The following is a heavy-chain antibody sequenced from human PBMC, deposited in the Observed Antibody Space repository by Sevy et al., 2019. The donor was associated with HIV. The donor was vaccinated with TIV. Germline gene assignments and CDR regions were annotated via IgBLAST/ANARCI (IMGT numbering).Heavy chain of an antibody. CDR1: GFSFSKYG. D-gene: IGHD6-13*01. CDR3: VNFWGRYGGSSWIYYYYGMDV. Sequence: GGSLRLSCAASGFSFSKYGMHWVRQAPGKGLEWVAVISSDGSDRDYADSVKGRFTISRDNSKDTVYLQMNSLRADDTAVYFCVNFWGRYGGSSWIYYYYGMDVWGQGTTVTVSS. V-gene: IGHV3-30*03. J-gene: IGHJ6*02. CDR2: ISSDGSDR.